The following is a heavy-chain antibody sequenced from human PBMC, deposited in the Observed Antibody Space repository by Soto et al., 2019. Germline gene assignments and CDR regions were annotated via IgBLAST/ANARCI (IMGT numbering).Heavy chain of an antibody. CDR3: ARHHGPTTSENWFDP. D-gene: IGHD5-12*01. Sequence: SETLSLTCTVSGCSISTYYWNWIRQPPGKGLEWIGYIYYTGNTNYNPSLKSRVTISADTSKNQFSLKLRSVTAADTAVYYCARHHGPTTSENWFDPWGQGTLVTVSS. J-gene: IGHJ5*01. V-gene: IGHV4-59*01. CDR1: GCSISTYY. CDR2: IYYTGNT.